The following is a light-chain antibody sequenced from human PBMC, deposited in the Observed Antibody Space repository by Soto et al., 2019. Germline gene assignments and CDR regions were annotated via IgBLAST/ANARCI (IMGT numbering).Light chain of an antibody. V-gene: IGKV2-28*01. CDR1: QSLLHSNGYNY. CDR2: LGS. CDR3: MQSLQTPRT. J-gene: IGKJ3*01. Sequence: IVMTQSPLSLPVTPGEPASISCRSSQSLLHSNGYNYLDWYLQKPGQSPQLLIYLGSNRASAVPDRFSGSGSGTDFTLKISRVEAEDVGVYYCMQSLQTPRTFGPGTKVDIK.